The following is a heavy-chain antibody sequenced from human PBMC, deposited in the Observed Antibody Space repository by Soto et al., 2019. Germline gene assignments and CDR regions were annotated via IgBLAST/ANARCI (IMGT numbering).Heavy chain of an antibody. CDR3: ARGGVAAVPDYYYYYYMDV. CDR1: GFTFSSYS. Sequence: GGSLRLSCAASGFTFSSYSMNWVRQAPGKGLEWVSSISSSSSYIYYADSVKGRFTISRDNAKNSLYLQMNSLRAEDTAVYYCARGGVAAVPDYYYYYYMDVWGKGTTVTVSS. J-gene: IGHJ6*03. V-gene: IGHV3-21*01. CDR2: ISSSSSYI. D-gene: IGHD3-16*01.